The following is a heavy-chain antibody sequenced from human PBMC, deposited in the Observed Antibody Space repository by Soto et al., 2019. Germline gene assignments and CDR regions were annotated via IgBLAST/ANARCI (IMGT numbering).Heavy chain of an antibody. V-gene: IGHV4-34*01. CDR2: INHSGST. J-gene: IGHJ4*02. CDR1: GGSFSGYY. CDR3: ARGTIFGVVRYYFDY. D-gene: IGHD3-3*01. Sequence: SETLSHTCAFYGGSFSGYYWSWIRQPPGKGLEWIGEINHSGSTNYNPSLKSRVTISVDTSKNQFSLKLSSVTAADTAVYYCARGTIFGVVRYYFDYWGQGTLVTVSS.